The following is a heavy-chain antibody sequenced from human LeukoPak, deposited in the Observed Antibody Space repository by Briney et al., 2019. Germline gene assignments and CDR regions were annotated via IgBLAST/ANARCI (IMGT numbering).Heavy chain of an antibody. Sequence: SETLSLTCTVSGGSIRSYYWSWIRQPPGKGLEWIGYIYYSGSTNYNPSLKSRVTISVDPSKNQCSLKLSSVAAADTAVYYCARGNNNQRTTIFGVVFLDYGMDVWGQGTTVTVSS. V-gene: IGHV4-59*12. D-gene: IGHD3-3*01. J-gene: IGHJ6*02. CDR2: IYYSGST. CDR3: ARGNNNQRTTIFGVVFLDYGMDV. CDR1: GGSIRSYY.